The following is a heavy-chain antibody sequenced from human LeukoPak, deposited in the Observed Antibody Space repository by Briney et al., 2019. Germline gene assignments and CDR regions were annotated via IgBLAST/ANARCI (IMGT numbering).Heavy chain of an antibody. CDR1: GGSISSYY. D-gene: IGHD2-2*01. CDR3: ARVAVDLDAFDI. J-gene: IGHJ3*02. CDR2: TYYSGST. V-gene: IGHV4-59*01. Sequence: PSETLSLTCTVSGGSISSYYWSWIRQPPGKGLEWIGYTYYSGSTNYNPSLKSRVTISVDTSKNQFSLKLSSVTAADTAVYYCARVAVDLDAFDIWGQGTMVTVSS.